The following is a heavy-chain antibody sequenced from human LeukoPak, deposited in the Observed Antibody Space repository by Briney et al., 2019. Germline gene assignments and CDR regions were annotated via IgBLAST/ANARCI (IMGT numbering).Heavy chain of an antibody. CDR1: GFTFSSYA. V-gene: IGHV3-30-3*01. D-gene: IGHD3-10*01. CDR2: ISYAGSNK. J-gene: IGHJ4*02. Sequence: GGSLRLSCAPSGFTFSSYAMHWVRQAPGKGLEWVAVISYAGSNKYYADSVKGRFTISRDNSKNTLYLQMNSLRAEDTAVYYCARDSVEVRGVIIPYYFDYWGQGTLVTVSS. CDR3: ARDSVEVRGVIIPYYFDY.